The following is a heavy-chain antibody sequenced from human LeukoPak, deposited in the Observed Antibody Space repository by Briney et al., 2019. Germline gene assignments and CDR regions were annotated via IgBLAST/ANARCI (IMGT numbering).Heavy chain of an antibody. CDR1: GGSFSGYY. CDR2: INHSGST. D-gene: IGHD3-3*01. Sequence: PSETLSLTCAVYGGSFSGYYWSWIRQPPGKGLEWIGEINHSGSTNYNPSLKSRVTISVDTSKNQFSLKLSSVTAADTAVYYCARGGYDFWSGYYYYYYYGMDVWGQGTTVTVSS. CDR3: ARGGYDFWSGYYYYYYYGMDV. V-gene: IGHV4-34*01. J-gene: IGHJ6*02.